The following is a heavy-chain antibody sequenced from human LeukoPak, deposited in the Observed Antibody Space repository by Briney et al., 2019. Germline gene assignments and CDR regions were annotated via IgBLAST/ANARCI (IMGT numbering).Heavy chain of an antibody. CDR2: ISSSSSYT. CDR1: GFTFSDYY. V-gene: IGHV3-11*06. J-gene: IGHJ4*02. D-gene: IGHD4-11*01. CDR3: ARRLTTGGFFDY. Sequence: RGGSLRLSCAASGFTFSDYYMSWIRQAPGKGLEWVSYISSSSSYTNYADSVKGRFTISRDNAKNSLYLQMNSLRAEDTAVYYCARRLTTGGFFDYWGQGTLVTVSS.